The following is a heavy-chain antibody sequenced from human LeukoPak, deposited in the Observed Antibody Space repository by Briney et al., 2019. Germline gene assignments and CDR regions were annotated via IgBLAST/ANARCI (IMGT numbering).Heavy chain of an antibody. Sequence: PGGSLRLSCAASGFTFSSYEMNWVRQAPGKGLECVSHITSSGSSTDYGDSVKGRFTISRDNAKNTLYLQMNSLRAEDTAVYYCARVVGYSSRYNWFDPWGQGTLVTVSS. CDR3: ARVVGYSSRYNWFDP. V-gene: IGHV3-48*03. CDR2: ITSSGSST. CDR1: GFTFSSYE. D-gene: IGHD6-13*01. J-gene: IGHJ5*02.